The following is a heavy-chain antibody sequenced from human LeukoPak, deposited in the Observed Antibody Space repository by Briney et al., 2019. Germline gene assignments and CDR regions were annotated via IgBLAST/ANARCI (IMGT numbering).Heavy chain of an antibody. D-gene: IGHD3-10*01. Sequence: GGSLRLSCAASGFTFDDYAMHWVRQAPGKGLEWVSGISWNSGSIGYADSVKGRFTISRDNAKNTLYLQMNSLRPEDTAIYYCAKLFESGTYNNFFHYWGQGTLVTVFS. J-gene: IGHJ4*02. CDR1: GFTFDDYA. V-gene: IGHV3-9*01. CDR2: ISWNSGSI. CDR3: AKLFESGTYNNFFHY.